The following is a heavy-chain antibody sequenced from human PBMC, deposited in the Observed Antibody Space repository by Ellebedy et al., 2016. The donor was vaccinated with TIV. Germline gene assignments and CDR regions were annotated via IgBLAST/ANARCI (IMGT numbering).Heavy chain of an antibody. D-gene: IGHD3-10*01. CDR1: GGSISSSSYY. Sequence: SETLSLTXTVSGGSISSSSYYWGWIRQPPGKGLEWIGEINHSGSTNYNPSLKSRVTISVDTSKNQFSLKLSSVTAADTAVYYCARHGGSGRIPAFDYWGQGTLVTVSS. J-gene: IGHJ4*02. CDR3: ARHGGSGRIPAFDY. CDR2: INHSGST. V-gene: IGHV4-39*01.